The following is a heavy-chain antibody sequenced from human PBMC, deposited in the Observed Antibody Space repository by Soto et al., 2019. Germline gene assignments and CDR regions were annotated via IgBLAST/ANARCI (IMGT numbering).Heavy chain of an antibody. D-gene: IGHD7-27*01. CDR3: AKETSNWGIFDY. CDR2: ISGSSDST. Sequence: GGSLRLSCAASGFTFSSYVMTWVRQAPGKGLDWVSAISGSSDSTHYSDSVKGRFTISRDNSKNTLYLQMDSLSAEDTAVYYCAKETSNWGIFDYWGQGTLVTVSS. CDR1: GFTFSSYV. J-gene: IGHJ4*02. V-gene: IGHV3-23*01.